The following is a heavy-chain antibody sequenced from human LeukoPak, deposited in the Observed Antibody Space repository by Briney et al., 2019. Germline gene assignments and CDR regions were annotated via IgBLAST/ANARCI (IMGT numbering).Heavy chain of an antibody. CDR1: GFTFSNFW. J-gene: IGHJ4*02. Sequence: GGSLRLSCAASGFTFSNFWMSWVRQAPGKGLEWVANIKQDGSEKYYVDSVKGRFTISRDNANNSLYLQMNSLRAEDTAVYYCAKTYYYGSGSYWGQGTLVTVSS. CDR3: AKTYYYGSGSY. D-gene: IGHD3-10*01. CDR2: IKQDGSEK. V-gene: IGHV3-7*01.